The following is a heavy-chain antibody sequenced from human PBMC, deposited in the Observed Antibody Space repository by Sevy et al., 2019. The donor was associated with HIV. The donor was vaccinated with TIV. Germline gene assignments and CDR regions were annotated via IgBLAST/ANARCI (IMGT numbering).Heavy chain of an antibody. CDR2: ISSSGSYI. D-gene: IGHD3-22*01. CDR3: ARVRPYDTRDFDY. J-gene: IGHJ4*02. V-gene: IGHV3-21*01. CDR1: GFTFRSYT. Sequence: GGSLRLSCVASGFTFRSYTMKWVRQAPGKGLECVSSISSSGSYIYYADSVKDRFTISRDDAKNSLYLQMNTLRAEDVALYYCARVRPYDTRDFDYWGQGTLVTVSS.